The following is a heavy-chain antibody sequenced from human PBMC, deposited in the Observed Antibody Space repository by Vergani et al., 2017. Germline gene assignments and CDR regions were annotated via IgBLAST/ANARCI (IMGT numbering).Heavy chain of an antibody. D-gene: IGHD3-22*01. V-gene: IGHV5-51*01. J-gene: IGHJ4*02. CDR3: ARLYGRDSSGSKYFDY. CDR1: GYSFTNYW. Sequence: EVQLVQSGAEVNKPGESLKISCQISGYSFTNYWICWVRQMPGEGLEWMGIILPVDSDTRYSPSFQGQVTISLDKSISTAYLQRSSLRSSDSDMYYCARLYGRDSSGSKYFDYWGQGTLVTVSS. CDR2: ILPVDSDT.